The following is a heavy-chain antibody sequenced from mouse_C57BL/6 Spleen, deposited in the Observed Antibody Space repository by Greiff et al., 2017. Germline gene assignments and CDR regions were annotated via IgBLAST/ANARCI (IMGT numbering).Heavy chain of an antibody. Sequence: VHLVESGPELVKPGASVKLSCKASGYTFTSYDINWVKQRPGQGLELIGWLYPRDGCTKYNEKFKGKATLTVDTSSSAAYMELHSLTSEDSAVYFCARSRTTGRFAYWGQGTLVTVSA. D-gene: IGHD1-1*01. CDR2: LYPRDGCT. V-gene: IGHV1-85*01. CDR1: GYTFTSYD. CDR3: ARSRTTGRFAY. J-gene: IGHJ3*01.